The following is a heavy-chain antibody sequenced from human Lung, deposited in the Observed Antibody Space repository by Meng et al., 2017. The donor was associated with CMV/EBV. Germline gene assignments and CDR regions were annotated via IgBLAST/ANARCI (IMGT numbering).Heavy chain of an antibody. V-gene: IGHV1-69*05. CDR1: TFSSYA. CDR2: IIPIFGTA. D-gene: IGHD2-2*01. J-gene: IGHJ4*02. Sequence: TFSSYAISWVRQAPGQVLEWMGGIIPIFGTANYAQKFQGRVTITTDESTSTAYMELSSLRSEDTAVYYCAREFGYCSSTSCPYFDYWGQGTLVTVSS. CDR3: AREFGYCSSTSCPYFDY.